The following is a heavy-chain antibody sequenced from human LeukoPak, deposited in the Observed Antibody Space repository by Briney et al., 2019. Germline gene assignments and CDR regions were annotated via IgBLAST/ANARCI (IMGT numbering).Heavy chain of an antibody. CDR1: GGSISSGDCD. Sequence: SETLSLTCSVSGGSISSGDCDWGWIRQPPGKGLEWIGTIYSSGSTYYNPSLTSRVSMSVDMSKNQFSLKLRSVTAADTAVYYCARDGGYSYGLTYYYYYMDVWGKGTTVTVSS. CDR3: ARDGGYSYGLTYYYYYMDV. D-gene: IGHD5-18*01. CDR2: IYSSGST. J-gene: IGHJ6*03. V-gene: IGHV4-39*02.